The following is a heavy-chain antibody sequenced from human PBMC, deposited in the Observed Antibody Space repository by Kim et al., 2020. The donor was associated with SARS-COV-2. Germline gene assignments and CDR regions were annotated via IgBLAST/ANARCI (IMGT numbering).Heavy chain of an antibody. J-gene: IGHJ4*02. CDR1: GFIFSNHY. V-gene: IGHV3-7*01. Sequence: GGSLRLSCAASGFIFSNHYMSWVRQAPGKGLEWVGYINPDGSGQYYVDSVRGRFTISRDNTRNSLDLQMNSLRVEDTAVYYCASDWSESTSKSQDYWGQGSLGTVSS. CDR3: ASDWSESTSKSQDY. CDR2: INPDGSGQ.